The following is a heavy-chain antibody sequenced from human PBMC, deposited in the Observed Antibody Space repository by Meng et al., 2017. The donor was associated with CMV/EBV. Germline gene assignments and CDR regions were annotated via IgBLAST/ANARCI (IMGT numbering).Heavy chain of an antibody. D-gene: IGHD3-9*01. J-gene: IGHJ4*02. CDR1: GFTFSNYF. CDR2: INQGGSEK. Sequence: LSLTCAASGFTFSNYFMKWVRQAPGKGLEWVANINQGGSEKNYVDSVKGRFTISRDNAKNSLYLQMNSLRGEDTAVYYCATYYSSLTGYYLLGGYWGQGTLVTVSS. CDR3: ATYYSSLTGYYLLGGY. V-gene: IGHV3-7*01.